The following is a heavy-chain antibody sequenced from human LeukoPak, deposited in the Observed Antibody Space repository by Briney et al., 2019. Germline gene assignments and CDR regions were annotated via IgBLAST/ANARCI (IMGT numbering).Heavy chain of an antibody. D-gene: IGHD2-2*01. CDR1: GGSISSGSYY. Sequence: SQTLSLTCTVSGGSISSGSYYWSWIRQPAGKGLEWIGRIYTSGSTNYSPSLKSRVTISVDKSKNQFSLKLSSVTAADTAVYYCARCIVVPAASGFDPWGQGTLVTVSS. CDR2: IYTSGST. V-gene: IGHV4-61*02. CDR3: ARCIVVPAASGFDP. J-gene: IGHJ5*02.